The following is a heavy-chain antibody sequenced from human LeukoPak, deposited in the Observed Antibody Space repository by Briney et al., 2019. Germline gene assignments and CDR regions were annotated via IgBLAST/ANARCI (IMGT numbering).Heavy chain of an antibody. CDR1: GFTFSSSA. V-gene: IGHV3-23*01. D-gene: IGHD3-9*01. CDR2: ISGSGSGGST. CDR3: AKGAAYDILTGPNFDY. J-gene: IGHJ4*02. Sequence: PGGSLRLSCAASGFTFSSSAMSWVRQAPGKGLEWVSNISGSGSGGSTYYADSVKGRFTISRDNSKNTLYLQMNSLRAEDTAVYYCAKGAAYDILTGPNFDYWGQGTLVTVSS.